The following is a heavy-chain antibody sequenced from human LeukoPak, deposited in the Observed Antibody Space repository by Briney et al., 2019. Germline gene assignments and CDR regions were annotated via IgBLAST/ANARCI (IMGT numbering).Heavy chain of an antibody. J-gene: IGHJ6*03. CDR3: AKGGGLWFGELLQYYMDV. CDR1: GFTFSDYY. Sequence: GGSLRLSCAASGFTFSDYYMSWIRQAPGKGLEWVAVISYDGSNKYYADSVKGRFTISRDNSKNTLYLQMNSLRAEDTAVYYCAKGGGLWFGELLQYYMDVWGKGTTVTVSS. D-gene: IGHD3-10*01. V-gene: IGHV3-30*18. CDR2: ISYDGSNK.